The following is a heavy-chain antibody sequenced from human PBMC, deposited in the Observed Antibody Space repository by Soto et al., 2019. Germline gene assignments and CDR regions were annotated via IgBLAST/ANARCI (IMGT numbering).Heavy chain of an antibody. CDR1: GGSISSSNW. Sequence: PSETLSLTCAVSGGSISSSNWWSWVRQPPGKGLDWIGEIYHSGSTNYNPSLKSRVTISVDKSKNQFSLKLSSVTAADTAVYYCASLIGGIDSVDYYYGMDVWGQGTTVTVSS. J-gene: IGHJ6*02. CDR3: ASLIGGIDSVDYYYGMDV. CDR2: IYHSGST. D-gene: IGHD3-10*01. V-gene: IGHV4-4*02.